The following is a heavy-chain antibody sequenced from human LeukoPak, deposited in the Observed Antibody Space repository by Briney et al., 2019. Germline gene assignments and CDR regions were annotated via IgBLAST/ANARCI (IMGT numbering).Heavy chain of an antibody. CDR3: AREAIAAAGTFDINWFDP. CDR1: GYTFTGYY. Sequence: ASVKVSCKASGYTFTGYYMHWVRQAPGQGLEWMGWINPNSGGTNYAQKFQGRVTMTRDTSISTAYMELSRLRSDDTAVYYCAREAIAAAGTFDINWFDPWAQGTLVTVSS. D-gene: IGHD6-13*01. CDR2: INPNSGGT. V-gene: IGHV1-2*02. J-gene: IGHJ5*02.